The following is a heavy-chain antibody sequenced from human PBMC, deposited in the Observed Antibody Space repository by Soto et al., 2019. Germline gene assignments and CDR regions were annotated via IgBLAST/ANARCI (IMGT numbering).Heavy chain of an antibody. D-gene: IGHD1-26*01. J-gene: IGHJ4*02. CDR2: MNPNSGGT. V-gene: IGHV1-2*04. CDR3: AREDGSGSYSFDY. CDR1: GYTFTSYD. Sequence: ASVKVSCKASGYTFTSYDINWVRQATGQGFEWMGWMNPNSGGTNYAQKFQGWVTMTRDTSISTAYMELSRLRSDDTAVYYCAREDGSGSYSFDYWGQGTLVTVSS.